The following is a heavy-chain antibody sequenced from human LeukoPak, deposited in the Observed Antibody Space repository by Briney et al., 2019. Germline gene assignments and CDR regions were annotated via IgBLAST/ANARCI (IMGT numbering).Heavy chain of an antibody. D-gene: IGHD3-22*01. V-gene: IGHV4-38-2*02. CDR2: IYHSGST. CDR3: ARGGLASGYYGAVNWFDP. Sequence: SETLSLTCTVSGYSISSGYYWGWIRQPPGKGLEWIGSIYHSGSTYYNPSLKSRVTISVDTSKNQFSLKLSSVTAADTAVYYCARGGLASGYYGAVNWFDPWGQGILVTVSS. CDR1: GYSISSGYY. J-gene: IGHJ5*02.